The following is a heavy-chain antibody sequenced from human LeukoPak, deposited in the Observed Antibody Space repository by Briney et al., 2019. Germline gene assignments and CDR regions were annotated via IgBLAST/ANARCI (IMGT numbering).Heavy chain of an antibody. CDR3: AKEGAAAGSKYYYYGMDV. Sequence: GGSLRLSCAASGFTFSSYAMSWVRQAPGKGLEWVSAISGSGGSTYYADSVKGRFTISRDNSKNTLYLQMNSLRAEDTAVYYCAKEGAAAGSKYYYYGMDVWGQGTTVTVFS. J-gene: IGHJ6*02. V-gene: IGHV3-23*01. CDR2: ISGSGGST. CDR1: GFTFSSYA. D-gene: IGHD6-13*01.